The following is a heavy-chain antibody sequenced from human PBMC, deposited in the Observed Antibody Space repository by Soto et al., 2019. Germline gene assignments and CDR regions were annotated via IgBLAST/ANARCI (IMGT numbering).Heavy chain of an antibody. CDR3: ARDSLRYFDWFDDAFDI. CDR2: INHSGST. D-gene: IGHD3-9*01. J-gene: IGHJ3*02. Sequence: PSETLSLTCAVYGGSFSGYYWTWIRQPPGTGLEWIGEINHSGSTNYNPSLKSRVTISVDTSKNQFSLKLTSVTAADTAVYYCARDSLRYFDWFDDAFDIWGQGTMVTV. V-gene: IGHV4-34*01. CDR1: GGSFSGYY.